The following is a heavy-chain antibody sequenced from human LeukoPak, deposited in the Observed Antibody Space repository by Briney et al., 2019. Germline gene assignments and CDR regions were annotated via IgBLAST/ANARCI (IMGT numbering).Heavy chain of an antibody. D-gene: IGHD5-12*01. CDR3: ARGRGYSGYVRY. V-gene: IGHV4-30-2*01. CDR2: IYHSGST. J-gene: IGHJ4*02. Sequence: SETLSLTCAVSGGSISSGGYSWSWIRQPPGKGLEWIGYIYHSGSTYYNPSLKSRVTISVDRSKNQFSLKLSSVTAADTAVYYCARGRGYSGYVRYWGQGTLVTVSS. CDR1: GGSISSGGYS.